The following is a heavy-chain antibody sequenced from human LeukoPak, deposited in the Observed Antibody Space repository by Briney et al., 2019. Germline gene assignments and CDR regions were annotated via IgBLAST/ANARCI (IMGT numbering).Heavy chain of an antibody. CDR1: GYTFTGYY. CDR2: INPNSGGT. J-gene: IGHJ4*02. CDR3: ARGYYDYVWGSLDY. Sequence: GASVKVSCKASGYTFTGYYMHWVRQAPGQGIEWMGWINPNSGGTNYTQKFQGRVTMTRDTSISTAYMELSRLRSDDTAVYYCARGYYDYVWGSLDYWGQGTLVTVSS. D-gene: IGHD3-16*01. V-gene: IGHV1-2*02.